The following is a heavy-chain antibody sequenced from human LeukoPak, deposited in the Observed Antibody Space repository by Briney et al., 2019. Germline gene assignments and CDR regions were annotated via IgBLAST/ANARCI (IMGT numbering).Heavy chain of an antibody. D-gene: IGHD3-9*01. Sequence: PGRSLRLSCAASGFTFSSYAMHWVRQAPGKGLEWVAVITHDGSNKYHADYVKGRFTISRDKSQETLYLQMNSLRAEDTAVYYCARDARLRYFDRSLSGSSGPFDHWGQGTLVTVSS. V-gene: IGHV3-30*04. CDR3: ARDARLRYFDRSLSGSSGPFDH. CDR2: ITHDGSNK. CDR1: GFTFSSYA. J-gene: IGHJ4*02.